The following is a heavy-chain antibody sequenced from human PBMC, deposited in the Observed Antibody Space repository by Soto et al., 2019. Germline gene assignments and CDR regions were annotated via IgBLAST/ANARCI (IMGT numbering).Heavy chain of an antibody. V-gene: IGHV4-59*08. Sequence: SETLSLTCTVSGGSISSYYWSWIRQPPGKGLEWIGYIYYSGSTNYNPSLKSRVTISVDTSKNQFSLKLSSVTAADTAVYYCARHSSPFGTYYYYYYMDVWGKGTTVTVSS. CDR3: ARHSSPFGTYYYYYYMDV. CDR2: IYYSGST. D-gene: IGHD3-10*01. CDR1: GGSISSYY. J-gene: IGHJ6*03.